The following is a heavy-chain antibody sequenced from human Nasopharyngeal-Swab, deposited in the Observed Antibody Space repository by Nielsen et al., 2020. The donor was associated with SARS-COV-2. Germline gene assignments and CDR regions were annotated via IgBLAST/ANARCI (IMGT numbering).Heavy chain of an antibody. J-gene: IGHJ6*02. CDR3: ARDGLDYDFWSAYFMDV. CDR2: ISSSSSYI. Sequence: GESLKISCAASGFTFNNYNFNWVRQAPGKGPEWVSSISSSSSYIYYADSVKGRFTISRDNAMNSLYLQMNSLRAEDTAVYYCARDGLDYDFWSAYFMDVWGQGTTVTVSS. CDR1: GFTFNNYN. D-gene: IGHD3-3*01. V-gene: IGHV3-21*01.